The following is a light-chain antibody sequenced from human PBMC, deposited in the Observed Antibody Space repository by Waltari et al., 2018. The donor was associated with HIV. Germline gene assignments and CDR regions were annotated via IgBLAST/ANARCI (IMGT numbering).Light chain of an antibody. Sequence: DIVMTQSPDSLTVSLGERATIHCQSSQSLLFSSNRKNYLSWYQQKPGQSPKLLIYWASTRHSGVPDRFSGSGSGTDFTLTITGLQPEDEAVYFCQQYYSTPPTFGQGTKVEIK. J-gene: IGKJ1*01. V-gene: IGKV4-1*01. CDR3: QQYYSTPPT. CDR2: WAS. CDR1: QSLLFSSNRKNY.